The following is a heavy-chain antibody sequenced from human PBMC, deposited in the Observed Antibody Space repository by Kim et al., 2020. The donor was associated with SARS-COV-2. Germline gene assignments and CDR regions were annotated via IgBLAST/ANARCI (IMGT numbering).Heavy chain of an antibody. J-gene: IGHJ4*02. V-gene: IGHV3-30*02. Sequence: ADSVKGRFTISRDNSKNTLYLQMNSLRAEDTAVYYCAKILSVISSTPTFDYWGQGTLVTVSS. CDR3: AKILSVISSTPTFDY. D-gene: IGHD3-16*02.